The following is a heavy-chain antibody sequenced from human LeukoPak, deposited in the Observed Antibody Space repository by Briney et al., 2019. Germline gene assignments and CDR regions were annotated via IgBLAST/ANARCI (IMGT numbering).Heavy chain of an antibody. V-gene: IGHV4-39*01. CDR1: GGSISSSSDY. J-gene: IGHJ4*02. Sequence: SETLSLTCTVSGGSISSSSDYGGWIRQPPGKGGEWIGSINYSGSTNYNPSLKSPVTISVDTSKNQFSLKLSSVTAADTAVYYCARLSGSYRGALAYWGQGTLVTVSS. CDR3: ARLSGSYRGALAY. CDR2: INYSGST. D-gene: IGHD1-26*01.